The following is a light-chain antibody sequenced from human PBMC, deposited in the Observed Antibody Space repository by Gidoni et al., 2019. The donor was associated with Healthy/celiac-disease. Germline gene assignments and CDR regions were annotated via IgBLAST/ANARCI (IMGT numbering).Light chain of an antibody. V-gene: IGLV1-40*01. CDR1: SSNIGAGYD. CDR3: QSYDSSLSGSV. CDR2: GNS. J-gene: IGLJ7*01. Sequence: QSVLTPPPSVSGAPGQRVTISCTGSSSNIGAGYDVHWYPQLPGTAPKLLIYGNSNRPSGVPDRFSGSKSGTSASLAITGLQAEDEADYYCQSYDSSLSGSVFGGGTQLTVL.